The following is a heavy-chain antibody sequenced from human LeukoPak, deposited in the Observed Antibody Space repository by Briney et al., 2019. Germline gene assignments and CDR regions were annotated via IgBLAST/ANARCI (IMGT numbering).Heavy chain of an antibody. V-gene: IGHV1-8*02. CDR2: MNPNSGNT. D-gene: IGHD3-3*01. Sequence: ASVKVSCKASGYSFTSYDINWVRQATGQGLEWIGWMNPNSGNTGYAQKLQGRVTMTTDTSTSTAYMELRSLRSDDTAVYYCARYYDFWSGRTGYFDYWGQGTLVTVSS. CDR1: GYSFTSYD. J-gene: IGHJ4*02. CDR3: ARYYDFWSGRTGYFDY.